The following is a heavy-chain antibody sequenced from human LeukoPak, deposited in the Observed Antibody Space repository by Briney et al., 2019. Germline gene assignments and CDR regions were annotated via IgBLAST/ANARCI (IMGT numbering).Heavy chain of an antibody. CDR3: ARDNSVGDNAWWFDP. CDR2: INPTGGST. CDR1: GYTFTSYY. Sequence: ASVKVTCKASGYTFTSYYMHWVRQAPGQGLEWMGLINPTGGSTGYAQKFQGRVTMARDMSTSTDYMELSSLRSEDTAIYYCARDNSVGDNAWWFDPWGQGTLVTVSS. V-gene: IGHV1-46*01. J-gene: IGHJ5*02. D-gene: IGHD1-26*01.